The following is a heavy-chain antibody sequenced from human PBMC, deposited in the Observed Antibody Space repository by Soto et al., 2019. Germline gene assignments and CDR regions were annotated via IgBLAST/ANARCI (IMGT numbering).Heavy chain of an antibody. CDR3: ATGDSSSWSAAFDP. D-gene: IGHD6-13*01. J-gene: IGHJ5*02. V-gene: IGHV5-10-1*01. Sequence: GESLKISCKGSGYSFTSYWISWVRQMPGKGLEWMGRIDPSDSYTNYSPSFQGHATISADKSISTAYLQWSSLKASDTAMYYCATGDSSSWSAAFDPWGQGTLVTVSS. CDR2: IDPSDSYT. CDR1: GYSFTSYW.